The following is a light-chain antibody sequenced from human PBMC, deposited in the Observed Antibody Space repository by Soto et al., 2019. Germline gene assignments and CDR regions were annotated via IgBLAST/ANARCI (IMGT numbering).Light chain of an antibody. CDR2: WAS. J-gene: IGKJ1*01. Sequence: DIVMTQSPDSLAVSLGERATINCKSSQSVLYSSNNKNYLAWYQQKPGQPPKLLIYWASTREFGVPDRFSRSGSGTDFTLTISSLQAEDVAVYYCQQYYSTPQTFGQGTKV. V-gene: IGKV4-1*01. CDR1: QSVLYSSNNKNY. CDR3: QQYYSTPQT.